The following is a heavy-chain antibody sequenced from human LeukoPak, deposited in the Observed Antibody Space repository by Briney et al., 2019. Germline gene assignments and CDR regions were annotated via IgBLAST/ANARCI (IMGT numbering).Heavy chain of an antibody. V-gene: IGHV1-2*06. Sequence: ASVKVSCKASGYTFTGYYMHWVQQAPGQGLEWMGRINPNSGGTNYAQKFQGRVTMTRDTSISTAYMELSRLRSDDTAVYYCARRYCSSTSCLNWFDPWGQGTLVTVSS. CDR3: ARRYCSSTSCLNWFDP. J-gene: IGHJ5*02. CDR2: INPNSGGT. CDR1: GYTFTGYY. D-gene: IGHD2-2*01.